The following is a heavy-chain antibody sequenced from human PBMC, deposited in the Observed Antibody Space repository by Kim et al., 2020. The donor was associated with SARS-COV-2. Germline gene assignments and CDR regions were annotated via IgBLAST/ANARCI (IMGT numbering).Heavy chain of an antibody. CDR2: ISSSSSYI. CDR1: GFTFSSYS. CDR3: ARDRDCSSTSCHFDY. Sequence: GGSLRLSCAASGFTFSSYSMNWVRQAPGKGLEWVSSISSSSSYIYYADSVKGRFTISRDNAKNSLYLQMNSLRAEDTAVYYCARDRDCSSTSCHFDYWGQGTLVTVSS. D-gene: IGHD2-2*01. V-gene: IGHV3-21*01. J-gene: IGHJ4*02.